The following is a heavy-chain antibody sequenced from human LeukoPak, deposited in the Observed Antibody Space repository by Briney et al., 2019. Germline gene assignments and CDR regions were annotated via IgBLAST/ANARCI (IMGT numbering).Heavy chain of an antibody. Sequence: ASVKVSCKASGYTFTSYGISWVRQAPGQGLEWMGWINAGNGNTKYSQKFQGRVTITRDTSASTAYMELSSLRSEDTAVYYCARRAVAGSFDWGQGTLVTVSS. J-gene: IGHJ4*02. CDR3: ARRAVAGSFD. V-gene: IGHV1-18*01. CDR2: INAGNGNT. CDR1: GYTFTSYG. D-gene: IGHD6-19*01.